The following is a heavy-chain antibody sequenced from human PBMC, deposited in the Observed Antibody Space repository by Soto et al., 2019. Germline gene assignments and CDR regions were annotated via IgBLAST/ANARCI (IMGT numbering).Heavy chain of an antibody. Sequence: QVQLVQSGAEVKKPGASVKVSCKASGYTFTSYDINWVRQATGQGLEWMGWMNHNSGNTGYAQKSQGRVTMTRNTTISTAYMQLSSLRSEDTAVDYCASTLYGDNVDSWGQGTLVTVSS. V-gene: IGHV1-8*01. J-gene: IGHJ4*02. CDR3: ASTLYGDNVDS. CDR1: GYTFTSYD. CDR2: MNHNSGNT. D-gene: IGHD4-17*01.